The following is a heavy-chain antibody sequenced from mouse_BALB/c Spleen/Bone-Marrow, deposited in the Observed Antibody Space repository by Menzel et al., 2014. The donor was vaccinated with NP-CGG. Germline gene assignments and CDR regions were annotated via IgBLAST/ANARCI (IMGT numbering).Heavy chain of an antibody. CDR2: ISDGSSTI. Sequence: EVKLVESGGGLVQPGGSRKLSCAVSGFTFSSFGMHWVRQVPEKGLEWVAYISDGSSTIYYADTVKGRFTISRDNPKNTLFLQMTSLRSEDTAMYYCARLDVGGYWGQGTTLTVSS. CDR1: GFTFSSFG. CDR3: ARLDVGGY. J-gene: IGHJ2*01. V-gene: IGHV5-17*02.